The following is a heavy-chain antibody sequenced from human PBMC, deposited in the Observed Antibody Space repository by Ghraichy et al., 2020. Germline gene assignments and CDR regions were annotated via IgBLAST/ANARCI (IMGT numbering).Heavy chain of an antibody. J-gene: IGHJ6*03. V-gene: IGHV4-59*01. D-gene: IGHD2-21*01. CDR1: GGSINIYY. CDR2: IYYSGST. CDR3: ARLDCGGDCYSTYYYHYYMDV. Sequence: SQTLSLTCTVSGGSINIYYWSWIRQPPGKGLEWIGYIYYSGSTNYNPSLKSRVTISLDTSKNQFSLKLSSVTAADTVVYYCARLDCGGDCYSTYYYHYYMDVWGKGTTVTVS.